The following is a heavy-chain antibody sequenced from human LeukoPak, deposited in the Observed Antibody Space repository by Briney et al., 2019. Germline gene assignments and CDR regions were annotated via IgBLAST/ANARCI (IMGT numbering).Heavy chain of an antibody. D-gene: IGHD1-26*01. J-gene: IGHJ4*02. Sequence: PSETLSLTCTVSGGSVSSSIYYWGWSRQPPGKGLEWIGSIYYGGNTFYTPSLKSRVTTSVDTSKNQFSLRLTSVTAADTAVYHCARHRGSSTGHFDYWGQGTLVTVSS. V-gene: IGHV4-39*01. CDR2: IYYGGNT. CDR3: ARHRGSSTGHFDY. CDR1: GGSVSSSIYY.